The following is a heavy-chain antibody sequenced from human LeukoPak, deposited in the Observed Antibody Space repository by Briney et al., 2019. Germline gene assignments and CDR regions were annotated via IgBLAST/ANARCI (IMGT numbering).Heavy chain of an antibody. V-gene: IGHV1-46*01. Sequence: ASVKVSCKASGYTFTSYYMHWVRQAPGQGLEWMGIINPSGGSTSYAQKFQGRVTMTRDMSTSTVYMELSSLRSEDTAVYYCARSGYCSSTSCPPSDAFDIWGQGTMVTVSS. CDR3: ARSGYCSSTSCPPSDAFDI. CDR2: INPSGGST. J-gene: IGHJ3*02. D-gene: IGHD2-2*01. CDR1: GYTFTSYY.